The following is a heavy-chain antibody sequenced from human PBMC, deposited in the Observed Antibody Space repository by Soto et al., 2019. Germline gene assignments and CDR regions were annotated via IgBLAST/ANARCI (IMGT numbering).Heavy chain of an antibody. CDR3: AGHCGGGCYSLISYYYYGMDV. CDR1: GGTFSSYA. V-gene: IGHV1-69*11. Sequence: QVQLVQSGAEVKKPGSSVKVSCKASGGTFSSYAISWVRQAPGQGLEWMGGIIPILGTANYAQKFQGRVTITADESTSTADMERCRLGSEDTAVYYWAGHCGGGCYSLISYYYYGMDVWGQGTTVTVSS. D-gene: IGHD2-21*02. CDR2: IIPILGTA. J-gene: IGHJ6*02.